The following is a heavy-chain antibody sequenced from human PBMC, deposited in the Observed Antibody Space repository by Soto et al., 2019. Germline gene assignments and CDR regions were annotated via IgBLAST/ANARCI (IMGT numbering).Heavy chain of an antibody. V-gene: IGHV3-15*07. CDR1: GFTFSNAW. Sequence: GGALRLSCAASGFTFSNAWMNWVRQAPGKGLEWVGRIKSKTDGGTTDYAAPVKGRFTISRDDSKNTLYLQMNSLKTEDTAVYYCTTDRPNYDSSGYLYWGQGTLVTVSS. CDR2: IKSKTDGGTT. CDR3: TTDRPNYDSSGYLY. J-gene: IGHJ4*02. D-gene: IGHD3-22*01.